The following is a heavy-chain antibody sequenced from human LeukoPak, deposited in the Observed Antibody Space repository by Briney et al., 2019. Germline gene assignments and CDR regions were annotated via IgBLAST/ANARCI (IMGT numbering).Heavy chain of an antibody. Sequence: SETLSLTCTVSGGSISSSSYYWGWIRQPPGKGLEWIGSIYYSGSTYYNPSLKSRVTISVDTSKNQFTLKLSSVTAADTAVYYCARDEGQLGPDYWGQGTLVTVSS. J-gene: IGHJ4*02. V-gene: IGHV4-39*06. CDR2: IYYSGST. CDR1: GGSISSSSYY. CDR3: ARDEGQLGPDY. D-gene: IGHD2-2*01.